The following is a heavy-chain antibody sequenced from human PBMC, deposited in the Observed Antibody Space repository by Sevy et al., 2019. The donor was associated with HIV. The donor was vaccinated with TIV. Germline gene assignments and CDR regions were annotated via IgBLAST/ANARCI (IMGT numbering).Heavy chain of an antibody. V-gene: IGHV4-61*02. CDR1: GGSFSSSSYY. CDR2: TYTSGST. D-gene: IGHD6-19*01. Sequence: SETLSLTCTVSGGSFSSSSYYWNWIRQRAGRGLEWIGCTYTSGSTNYNPSLKSRVTISVDPSKYQFSLKLSSVTAADTAVYYCAGRIAVAAFDYWGQGNLVTVSS. CDR3: AGRIAVAAFDY. J-gene: IGHJ4*02.